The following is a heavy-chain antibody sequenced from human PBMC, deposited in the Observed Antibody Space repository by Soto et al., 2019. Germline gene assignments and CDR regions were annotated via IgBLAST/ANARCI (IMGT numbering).Heavy chain of an antibody. Sequence: EVQLVESGGGLVQPGGSLRLSCAASGFTFSSYWMSWVRQAPGKGLEWVANIKQDGSEEYYVDSVKGRFTISRDNAENSLYLQMNSLRAEDTAVYYCARDRTITFGGVGYWGQGTLVTVSS. J-gene: IGHJ4*02. D-gene: IGHD3-16*01. CDR2: IKQDGSEE. V-gene: IGHV3-7*01. CDR1: GFTFSSYW. CDR3: ARDRTITFGGVGY.